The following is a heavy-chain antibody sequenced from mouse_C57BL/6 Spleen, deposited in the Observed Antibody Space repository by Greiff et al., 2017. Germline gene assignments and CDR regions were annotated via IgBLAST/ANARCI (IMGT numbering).Heavy chain of an antibody. CDR3: ARHEVYYYCSSYAMDY. V-gene: IGHV1-62-2*01. J-gene: IGHJ4*01. D-gene: IGHD1-1*01. CDR2: FYPGSGSI. Sequence: VKLQQSGAELVKPGASVKLSCKASGYTFTEYTIHWVKQRSGQGLEWIGWFYPGSGSIKYNEKFKDKATLTAEKASSTVYMEISRLTSEDSSVYFCARHEVYYYCSSYAMDYWGQGTSVTVSS. CDR1: GYTFTEYT.